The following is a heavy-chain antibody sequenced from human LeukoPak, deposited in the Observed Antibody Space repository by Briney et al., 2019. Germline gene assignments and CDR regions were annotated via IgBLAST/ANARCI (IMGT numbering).Heavy chain of an antibody. CDR1: GGSISSYY. Sequence: SETLSLTCTVSGGSISSYYWSWIRQPPGEGLEWIGSIYYSGSTYYNPSLKSRVTISVDTSKNQFSLKLSSVTAADTAVYYCARSTVAGTRKVDYWGQGTLVTVSS. J-gene: IGHJ4*02. V-gene: IGHV4-59*05. D-gene: IGHD6-19*01. CDR2: IYYSGST. CDR3: ARSTVAGTRKVDY.